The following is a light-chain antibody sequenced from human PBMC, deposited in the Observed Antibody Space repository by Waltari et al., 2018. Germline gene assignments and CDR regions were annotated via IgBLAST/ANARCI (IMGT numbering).Light chain of an antibody. CDR1: SSCVGNFLL. J-gene: IGLJ3*02. Sequence: QSALTQPASVSGSPGQSISISCTGSSSCVGNFLLLSWYQQHPGKAPKVIIYEGNKPPSGLSDRFSGSKSGNTASLTISGLQPDDEADYYCCSYVGGTSWVFGGGTKLTVL. CDR3: CSYVGGTSWV. CDR2: EGN. V-gene: IGLV2-23*01.